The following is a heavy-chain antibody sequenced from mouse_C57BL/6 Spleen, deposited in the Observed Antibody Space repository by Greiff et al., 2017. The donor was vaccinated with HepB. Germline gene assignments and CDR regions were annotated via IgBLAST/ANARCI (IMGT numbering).Heavy chain of an antibody. Sequence: QVHVKQSGAELVRPGTSVKVSCKASGYAFTNYLIEWVKQRPGQGLEWIGVINPGSGGTNYNEKFKGKATLTADKSSSTAYMQLSSLTSEDSAVYFCARGVYTLGAMDYWGQGTSVTVSS. J-gene: IGHJ4*01. V-gene: IGHV1-54*01. D-gene: IGHD3-1*01. CDR1: GYAFTNYL. CDR3: ARGVYTLGAMDY. CDR2: INPGSGGT.